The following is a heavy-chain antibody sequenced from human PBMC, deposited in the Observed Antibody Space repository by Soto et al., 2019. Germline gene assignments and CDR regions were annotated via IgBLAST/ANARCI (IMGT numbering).Heavy chain of an antibody. CDR2: IWYDGSNK. CDR1: GFTFSSYG. J-gene: IGHJ4*02. D-gene: IGHD6-13*01. CDR3: ARDLFAGIADDFDY. V-gene: IGHV3-33*01. Sequence: GGSLRLSCAASGFTFSSYGMHWVRQAPGKGLEWVAVIWYDGSNKYYADSVKGRFTISRDNSKNTLYLQMSSLRAEDTAVYYCARDLFAGIADDFDYWGQGTLVTVSS.